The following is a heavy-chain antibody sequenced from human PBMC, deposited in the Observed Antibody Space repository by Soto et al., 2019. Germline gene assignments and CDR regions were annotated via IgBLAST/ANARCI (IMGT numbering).Heavy chain of an antibody. J-gene: IGHJ4*02. V-gene: IGHV3-21*01. CDR3: ARERADGSIDY. Sequence: EVQMVESGGGLVKPGGSLRLSCAASGFTFREYSMNWVRQAPGEGLEWVSSINSGSTHIFASDSMKGRFTISRDNAKKSLYLQMDSLRVDDTAVYYCARERADGSIDYWGQGTLVTVSS. CDR2: INSGSTHI. CDR1: GFTFREYS.